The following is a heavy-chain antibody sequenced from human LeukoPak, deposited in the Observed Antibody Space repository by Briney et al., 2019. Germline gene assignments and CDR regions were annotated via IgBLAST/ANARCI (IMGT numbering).Heavy chain of an antibody. V-gene: IGHV4-59*01. CDR2: ISYTGST. CDR3: ATDGTAGRAFDI. D-gene: IGHD6-13*01. CDR1: GGSISSYY. Sequence: SETLSLTCTVSGGSISSYYWSWIRQPPGKGLEWIGYISYTGSTNYNPSLKSRVTISVDTSKNQFSPKLSSVTAADTAVYYCATDGTAGRAFDIWGQGTMVTVSS. J-gene: IGHJ3*02.